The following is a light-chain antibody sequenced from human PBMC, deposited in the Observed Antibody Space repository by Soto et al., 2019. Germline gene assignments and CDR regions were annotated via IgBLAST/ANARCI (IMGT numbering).Light chain of an antibody. CDR1: QSVRSSY. CDR3: QQYGSSSWT. CDR2: GAS. J-gene: IGKJ1*01. Sequence: EIVLTQSPGTLSLPPGERATLSCRASQSVRSSYLAWYQQKFGQAPRLLIYGASSRATGIPDSFSGSGSGTDFTLTISRLEPEDFSVYYCQQYGSSSWTVGQGTKVEIK. V-gene: IGKV3-20*01.